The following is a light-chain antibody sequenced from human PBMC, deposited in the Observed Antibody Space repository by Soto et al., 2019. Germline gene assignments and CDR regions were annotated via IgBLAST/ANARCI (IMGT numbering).Light chain of an antibody. CDR3: GTWDSSLSAEV. CDR1: SSNIGNHY. V-gene: IGLV1-51*01. Sequence: QSVLTQPPSVSAAPGQKVSISCSGSSSNIGNHYISWYQQLPGTAPKLLIYDNNKRPSGIPDRFSGSKSGTSATLGITGLQTGDEADYYCGTWDSSLSAEVFGTGTKLTVL. CDR2: DNN. J-gene: IGLJ1*01.